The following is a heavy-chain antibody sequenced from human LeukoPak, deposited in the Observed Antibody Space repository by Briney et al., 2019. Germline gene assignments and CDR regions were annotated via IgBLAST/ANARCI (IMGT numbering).Heavy chain of an antibody. CDR2: IKSKTDRGTT. D-gene: IGHD6-13*01. CDR1: ALTFTTIC. Sequence: GRSLRLSWAVAALTFTTICMACVRQTPGQGLDWIGRIKSKTDRGTTDYAAPVKGRFTISREDSKNTLYLQMSSLKTEDTGVYHCTTDGKYSSSGTFWFDPWGQGTLVTVS. CDR3: TTDGKYSSSGTFWFDP. V-gene: IGHV3-15*01. J-gene: IGHJ5*02.